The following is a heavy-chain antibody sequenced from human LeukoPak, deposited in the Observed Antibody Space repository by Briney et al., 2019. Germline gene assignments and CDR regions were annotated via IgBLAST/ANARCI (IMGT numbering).Heavy chain of an antibody. Sequence: SETLSLTCTVSGGSISSGDYCWSWIRQPPGKGLEWIGYIYYSGSTSYNPSLKSRVTISVDTSKNQFSLKLSSVTAADTAVYYCARDAGYTYGPFDYWGLGTLVTVSS. V-gene: IGHV4-30-4*01. CDR2: IYYSGST. CDR3: ARDAGYTYGPFDY. D-gene: IGHD5-18*01. J-gene: IGHJ4*02. CDR1: GGSISSGDYC.